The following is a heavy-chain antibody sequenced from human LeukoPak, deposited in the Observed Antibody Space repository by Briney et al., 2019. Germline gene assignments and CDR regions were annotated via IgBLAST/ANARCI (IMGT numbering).Heavy chain of an antibody. CDR3: ARDGSRYSGSYYFDY. D-gene: IGHD1-26*01. J-gene: IGHJ4*02. CDR2: ISSGGDTI. Sequence: PGGSLRLSCAASGFTFSDYYMSWIRQAPGKGLEWVSFISSGGDTIYSADSVKGRFTISRDSAKNSLYLQMNSLRAEDTAVYYCARDGSRYSGSYYFDYWGQGALVTVSS. V-gene: IGHV3-11*01. CDR1: GFTFSDYY.